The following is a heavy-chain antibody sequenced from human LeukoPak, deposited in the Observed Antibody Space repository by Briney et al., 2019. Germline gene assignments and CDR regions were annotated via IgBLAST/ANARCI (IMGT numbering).Heavy chain of an antibody. V-gene: IGHV5-51*01. CDR2: IYPGDSDT. CDR1: GYSFTSYW. CDR3: ARQGWNPRAYFDI. Sequence: RGESLKISCKGSGYSFTSYWIGWVRQMPGKGLEWMGIIYPGDSDTRYSPSFQGQVTISADKSISTAYLQWSSLKASDTAMYYCARQGWNPRAYFDIWGQGTMVTVSS. D-gene: IGHD1-1*01. J-gene: IGHJ3*02.